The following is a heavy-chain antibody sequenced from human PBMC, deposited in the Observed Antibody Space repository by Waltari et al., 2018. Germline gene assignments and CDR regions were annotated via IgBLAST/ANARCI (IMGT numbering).Heavy chain of an antibody. D-gene: IGHD6-19*01. CDR2: IRREPYNYAT. J-gene: IGHJ4*02. CDR3: SGGEVTGTDF. V-gene: IGHV3-73*01. CDR1: GFSFGVSF. Sequence: EVQVVESGGGLVQPGGSLNLSCATSGFSFGVSFIHGVRQTSGKGLEWVGRIRREPYNYATAYSASVKGRFTISRDDSKNTAFLQMNSLMTEDTAVYYCSGGEVTGTDFWGQGTLVTVSS.